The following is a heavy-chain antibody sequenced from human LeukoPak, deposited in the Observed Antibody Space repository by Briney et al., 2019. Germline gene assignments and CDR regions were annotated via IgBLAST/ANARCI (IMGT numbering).Heavy chain of an antibody. CDR1: GGSFSGYY. Sequence: PSETLSLTCAVYGGSFSGYYWSWIRKPPGKGLEWIGEINHSGSTNYNPSLKSRVTISVDTSKNQFSLKLSSVTAADTAVYYCARGNIVVVPAAITLRVYGMDVWGKGTTVTVSS. J-gene: IGHJ6*04. D-gene: IGHD2-2*01. CDR2: INHSGST. V-gene: IGHV4-34*01. CDR3: ARGNIVVVPAAITLRVYGMDV.